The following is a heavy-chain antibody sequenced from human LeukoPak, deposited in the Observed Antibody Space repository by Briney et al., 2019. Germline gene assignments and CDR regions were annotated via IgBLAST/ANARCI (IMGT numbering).Heavy chain of an antibody. CDR1: AGTVSRYP. CDR3: ARDRPGRYCSTISCYSASPFDP. V-gene: IGHV1-69*13. D-gene: IGHD2-2*02. Sequence: SVKVSFTCSAGTVSRYPISRVREGPGQGLEWMGGIIPIFGTANYAQKFQGRVTITADESTSTAYMDLSSLRSEDTAVYYCARDRPGRYCSTISCYSASPFDPWGQATLATVSS. J-gene: IGHJ5*02. CDR2: IIPIFGTA.